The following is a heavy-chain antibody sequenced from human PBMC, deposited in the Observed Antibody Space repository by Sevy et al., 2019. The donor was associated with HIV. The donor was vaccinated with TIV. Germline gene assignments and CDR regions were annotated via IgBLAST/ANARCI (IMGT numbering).Heavy chain of an antibody. CDR1: GFSFSSFG. D-gene: IGHD2-21*01. V-gene: IGHV3-21*01. CDR3: ARDLGRVRAHISLDY. Sequence: GGSLRLSCAASGFSFSSFGMNWVRQAPGKGLEWVSYTTSSSSYVLYADSVKGRFTMSRDNPKNSLYLQMNSLTAEDTAVYYCARDLGRVRAHISLDYWGQGTLVTVSS. J-gene: IGHJ4*02. CDR2: TTSSSSYV.